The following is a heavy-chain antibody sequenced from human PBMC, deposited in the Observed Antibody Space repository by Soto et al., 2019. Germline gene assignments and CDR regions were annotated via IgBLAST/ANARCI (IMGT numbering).Heavy chain of an antibody. V-gene: IGHV3-23*01. Sequence: GGSLRLSCAASGFIFSSYAMSWVRQAPGKGLEWVSAISGSGTTAYYADSVKGRFTFSRDNSKNTLYLQMNSLRAEDTAVYYCGTYCISPSCYFSGMNVWGQGTTVTVSS. CDR3: GTYCISPSCYFSGMNV. CDR1: GFIFSSYA. J-gene: IGHJ6*02. CDR2: ISGSGTTA. D-gene: IGHD2-2*01.